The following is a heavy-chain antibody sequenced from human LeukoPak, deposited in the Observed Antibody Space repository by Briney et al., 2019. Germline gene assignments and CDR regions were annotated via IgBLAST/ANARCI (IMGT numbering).Heavy chain of an antibody. CDR3: AKGTLGYCSGSSCYPFDS. D-gene: IGHD2-15*01. Sequence: PGGSLRLSCAASGFTFSNYAMSWVRQAPGEGLECVTVITNTGTATAYADSVKGRFTISRDNSKNTLYLQMNSLRAEDTAVYYCAKGTLGYCSGSSCYPFDSWGQGTLVTVSS. CDR2: ITNTGTAT. V-gene: IGHV3-23*05. J-gene: IGHJ4*02. CDR1: GFTFSNYA.